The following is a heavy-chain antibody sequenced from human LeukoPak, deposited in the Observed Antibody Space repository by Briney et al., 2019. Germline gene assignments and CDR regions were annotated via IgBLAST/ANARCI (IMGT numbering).Heavy chain of an antibody. CDR3: ARLVAIIDY. CDR1: GFTFSSYA. CDR2: IPYDGSNK. D-gene: IGHD5-12*01. V-gene: IGHV3-30*04. J-gene: IGHJ4*02. Sequence: GGSLRLSCAASGFTFSSYAMHWVRQAPGKGLEWVAVIPYDGSNKYYADSVKGRFTISRDNSKNTLYLQMNSLRAEDTAVYYCARLVAIIDYWGQGTLVTVSS.